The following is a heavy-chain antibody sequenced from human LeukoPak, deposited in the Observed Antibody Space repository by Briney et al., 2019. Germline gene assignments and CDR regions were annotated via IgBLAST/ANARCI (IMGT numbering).Heavy chain of an antibody. V-gene: IGHV1-2*02. J-gene: IGHJ5*02. CDR3: ARVRPRITMVRGVKTDNWFDP. CDR1: GYTFTVFY. D-gene: IGHD3-10*01. Sequence: GASVKVSCKASGYTFTVFYIHWVRQAPGQGLEWMAWINPNNGDTNYAQNFQGRVTLTRDTSINTAYMELSRLRSDDTAVYYCARVRPRITMVRGVKTDNWFDPWGQGTLVTVSS. CDR2: INPNNGDT.